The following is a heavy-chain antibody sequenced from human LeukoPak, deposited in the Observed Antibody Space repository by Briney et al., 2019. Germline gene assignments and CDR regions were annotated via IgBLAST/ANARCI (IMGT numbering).Heavy chain of an antibody. CDR1: GFTFSSYW. V-gene: IGHV3-7*01. D-gene: IGHD6-13*01. J-gene: IGHJ5*02. CDR3: ARLTSSSWFDP. CDR2: IKQDGSEK. Sequence: GGSLRLSCAASGFTFSSYWMNWVRQAPGKGLEWVANIKQDGSEKYYVDSVKGRFTISRDNAKNSLYQQMNSLRAEDTAVYYCARLTSSSWFDPWGQGTLVTVSS.